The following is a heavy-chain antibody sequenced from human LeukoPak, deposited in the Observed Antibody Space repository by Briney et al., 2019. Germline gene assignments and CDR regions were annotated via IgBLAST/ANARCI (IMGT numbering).Heavy chain of an antibody. J-gene: IGHJ6*04. V-gene: IGHV3-23*01. CDR1: GFTFSSYA. CDR3: AKGDCSSTTCSGFYGMDV. D-gene: IGHD2-2*01. CDR2: TSGGST. Sequence: GGSLRLSCAASGFTFSSYAMSWVRQAPGKGLEWVSTTSGGSTYYADSVKGRFTISGDNSKSTLYLRMNSLRAEDTAVYYCAKGDCSSTTCSGFYGMDVWGRGTTVTVSS.